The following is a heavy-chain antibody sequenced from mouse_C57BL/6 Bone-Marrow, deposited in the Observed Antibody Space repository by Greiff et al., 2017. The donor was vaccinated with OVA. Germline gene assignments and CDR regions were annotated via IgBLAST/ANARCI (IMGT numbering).Heavy chain of an antibody. V-gene: IGHV1-15*01. Sequence: QVQLQQSGAELVRPGASVTLSCKASGYTFTDYEMHWVKQTPVHGLEWIGAIDPKTGGTAYNQKFKGKAILTADKSSSTAYMELRSLTSEDSAVYYGTRGYSNYYAMDYWGQGTAVTLSS. CDR2: IDPKTGGT. D-gene: IGHD2-5*01. CDR3: TRGYSNYYAMDY. J-gene: IGHJ4*01. CDR1: GYTFTDYE.